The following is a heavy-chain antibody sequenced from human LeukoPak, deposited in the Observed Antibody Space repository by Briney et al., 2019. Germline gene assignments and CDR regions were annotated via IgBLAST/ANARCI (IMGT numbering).Heavy chain of an antibody. Sequence: SDTLSLTCAVYCGSFSCYYWSWIRHPPGKGLEGRGEIYYSESTNHNPPLKSRVPISGHTSKNQFSLKLRSVTAADARVFYCARRPRVYISSEDSFDPWGQGTLVTVSS. V-gene: IGHV4-34*01. D-gene: IGHD6-6*01. CDR1: CGSFSCYY. J-gene: IGHJ5*02. CDR2: IYYSEST. CDR3: ARRPRVYISSEDSFDP.